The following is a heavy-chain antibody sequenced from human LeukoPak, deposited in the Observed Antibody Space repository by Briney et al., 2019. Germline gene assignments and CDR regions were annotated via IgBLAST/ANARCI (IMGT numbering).Heavy chain of an antibody. CDR2: IYTSGST. D-gene: IGHD4-17*01. CDR3: ARDKHYGRVNYYGTDV. J-gene: IGHJ6*02. CDR1: GGSISSYY. Sequence: SETLSLTCTVSGGSISSYYWSWIRQPAGKGLEWIGRIYTSGSTNYNPSLKSRVTMSVDTSKNQFSLKLSSVTAADTAVYYCARDKHYGRVNYYGTDVWGQGTTVTVSS. V-gene: IGHV4-4*07.